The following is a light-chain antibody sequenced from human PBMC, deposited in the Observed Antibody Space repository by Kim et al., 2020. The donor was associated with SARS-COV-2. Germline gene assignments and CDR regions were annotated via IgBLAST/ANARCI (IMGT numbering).Light chain of an antibody. J-gene: IGKJ4*01. Sequence: LSPGDTATLSCRASQSVDTSLAWYQLKPGQAPRLIIFDVSRSVTGTPARFSGTGSGTDFTLTISSLEPEDVALYFCHHRSLWTPTFGGGTKVDIK. CDR2: DVS. CDR1: QSVDTS. CDR3: HHRSLWTPT. V-gene: IGKV3-11*01.